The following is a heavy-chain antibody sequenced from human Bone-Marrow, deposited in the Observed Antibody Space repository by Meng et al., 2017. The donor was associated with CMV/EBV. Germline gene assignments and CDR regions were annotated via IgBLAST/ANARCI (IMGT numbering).Heavy chain of an antibody. V-gene: IGHV1-46*01. CDR2: INPSGGST. J-gene: IGHJ3*02. Sequence: ASVKVSCKASGYTFTSYYMHWVRQAPGQGLEWMGIINPSGGSTSYAQKFQGRVTMTRDTSTSTVYMELSRLRSDDTAVYYCVRPIAGKYAFDIWGQGTNVTVSS. CDR3: VRPIAGKYAFDI. D-gene: IGHD2-21*01. CDR1: GYTFTSYY.